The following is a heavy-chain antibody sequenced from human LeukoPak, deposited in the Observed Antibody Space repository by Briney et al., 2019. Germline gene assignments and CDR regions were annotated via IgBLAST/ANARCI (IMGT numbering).Heavy chain of an antibody. J-gene: IGHJ4*02. CDR3: ARDGLY. CDR1: GFTFSSYA. D-gene: IGHD3-22*01. CDR2: ISYDGSNK. Sequence: PGRSLRLSCAASGFTFSSYAMHWVRQAPGKGLEWVAVISYDGSNKYYADSVKGRFTISRDNSKNTLYLQMNSLRAEDTAVYYCARDGLYWGQGTLVTVSS. V-gene: IGHV3-30-3*01.